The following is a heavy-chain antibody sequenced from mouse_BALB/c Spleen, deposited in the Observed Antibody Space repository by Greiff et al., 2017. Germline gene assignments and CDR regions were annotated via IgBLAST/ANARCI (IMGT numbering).Heavy chain of an antibody. Sequence: QVQLKQSGAELVRPGVSVKISCKGSGYTFTDYAMHWVKQSHAKSLEWIGVISTYYGDASYNQKFKGKATMTVDKSSSTAYMELARLTSEDSAIYYCASATVVATRAMDYWGQGTSVTVSS. CDR3: ASATVVATRAMDY. J-gene: IGHJ4*01. CDR2: ISTYYGDA. CDR1: GYTFTDYA. D-gene: IGHD1-1*01. V-gene: IGHV1S137*01.